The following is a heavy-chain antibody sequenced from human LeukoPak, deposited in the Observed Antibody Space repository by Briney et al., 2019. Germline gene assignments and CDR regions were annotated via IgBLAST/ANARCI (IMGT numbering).Heavy chain of an antibody. Sequence: SETLSLTCAVYGGSFSGYYWSWIRQPPGKGLEWIGEINHSGSTNYNPSLKSRVTISVDTSKNQFSLKLSSVTAADTAVYYCARDGSSWFYYYYYGTDVWGQGTTVTVSS. CDR1: GGSFSGYY. CDR2: INHSGST. D-gene: IGHD6-13*01. J-gene: IGHJ6*02. CDR3: ARDGSSWFYYYYYGTDV. V-gene: IGHV4-34*01.